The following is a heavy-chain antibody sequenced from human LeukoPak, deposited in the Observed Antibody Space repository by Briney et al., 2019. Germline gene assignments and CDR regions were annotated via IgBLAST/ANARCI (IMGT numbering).Heavy chain of an antibody. CDR2: ISYDGGNK. CDR1: GFTFSSYA. J-gene: IGHJ5*02. V-gene: IGHV3-30*04. CDR3: ARDNLSTTSNWFDP. Sequence: GGSLTLSCSASGFTFSSYAMHWVRQAPGKGLEWVAIISYDGGNKYYADSVKGRFTISRDNSKNTLYLQMNSLRAEDTAVYYCARDNLSTTSNWFDPWGQGTLVTVSS. D-gene: IGHD1-1*01.